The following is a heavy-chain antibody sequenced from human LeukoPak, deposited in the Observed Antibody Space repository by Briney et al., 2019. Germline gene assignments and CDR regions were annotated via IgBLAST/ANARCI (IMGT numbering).Heavy chain of an antibody. J-gene: IGHJ4*02. CDR2: ISGSGGTT. D-gene: IGHD3-10*01. CDR1: GFTFSSYG. Sequence: GGSLRLSCAASGFTFSSYGMSRVRQAPGKGLEWVSGISGSGGTTYYVDSVKGRFTISRDKSKNTLYLQMNSLRVEDTAVYYCAKGYYYGSGSYLVDYWGQGTLVTVSS. CDR3: AKGYYYGSGSYLVDY. V-gene: IGHV3-23*01.